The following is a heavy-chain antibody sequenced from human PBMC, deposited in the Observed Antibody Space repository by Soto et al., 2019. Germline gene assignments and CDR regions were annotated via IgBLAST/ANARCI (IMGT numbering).Heavy chain of an antibody. D-gene: IGHD3-10*01. J-gene: IGHJ5*02. CDR2: IYYSGST. CDR1: GGSISSSSYY. V-gene: IGHV4-39*01. CDR3: ASSASLGAFGGLLGWFDP. Sequence: SETLSLTCTVSGGSISSSSYYWGWIRQPPGKGLEWIGSIYYSGSTYYNPSLKSRVTISVDTSKNQFSLKLSSVTAADTAVYYCASSASLGAFGGLLGWFDPWGQGTLVTVSS.